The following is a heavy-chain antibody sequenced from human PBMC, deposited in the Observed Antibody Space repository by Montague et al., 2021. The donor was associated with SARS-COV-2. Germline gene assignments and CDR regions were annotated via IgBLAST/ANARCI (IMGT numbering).Heavy chain of an antibody. CDR3: ARSTKRVFTYDYARCGYASDY. CDR2: INHSGST. Sequence: SETLSLTCAVYGGSFSGYYWSWIRQPPGKGLEWIGEINHSGSTKYNPSLKSRVTISVDTSKNQFSLKLSSVTAADTAVYYCARSTKRVFTYDYARCGYASDYWGQGTLVTVSS. J-gene: IGHJ4*02. D-gene: IGHD3-22*01. CDR1: GGSFSGYY. V-gene: IGHV4-34*01.